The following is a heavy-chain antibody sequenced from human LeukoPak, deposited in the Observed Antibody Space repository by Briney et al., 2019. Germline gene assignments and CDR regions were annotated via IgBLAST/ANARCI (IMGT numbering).Heavy chain of an antibody. Sequence: GGSLRLSCAASGFTFNNYWMSWVRQAPGKGLEGVANIDPDGSETQYVDSVKGRFTTSRDNAKNSLFLQMNGLRAEDTAIYYCARIWYFGDNNWRYFDYWGQGTLVTVSS. CDR2: IDPDGSET. J-gene: IGHJ4*02. D-gene: IGHD1-20*01. V-gene: IGHV3-7*01. CDR1: GFTFNNYW. CDR3: ARIWYFGDNNWRYFDY.